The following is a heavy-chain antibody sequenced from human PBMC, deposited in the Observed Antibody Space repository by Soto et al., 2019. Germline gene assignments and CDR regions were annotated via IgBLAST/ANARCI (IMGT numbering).Heavy chain of an antibody. CDR3: AIRLGDYQKNWFDP. CDR1: GFSFSNY. D-gene: IGHD4-17*01. J-gene: IGHJ5*02. V-gene: IGHV3-66*01. CDR2: IYSGGGT. Sequence: HPGGSLRLSCAASGFSFSNYMTWVRQAPGKGLEWVSLIYSGGGTYYADSVKGRFTISRDNSKNTLFLQMNGLRAEDTAMYYCAIRLGDYQKNWFDPWAQGTLVTVSS.